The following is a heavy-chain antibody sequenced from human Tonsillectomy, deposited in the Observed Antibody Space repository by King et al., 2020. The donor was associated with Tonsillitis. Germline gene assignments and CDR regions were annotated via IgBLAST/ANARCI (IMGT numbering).Heavy chain of an antibody. J-gene: IGHJ6*02. CDR2: ISYDGSNK. CDR3: AKDMKNQLLQFKMDV. Sequence: VQLVESGGGVVQPGRSLRLSCAASGFTFSSYGMHWVRQAPGKGLEWVAVISYDGSNKYYADSVKGRFTISRDNSKNTLYLQMNSLRAEDTAVYYCAKDMKNQLLQFKMDVWGQGTTVTVSS. V-gene: IGHV3-30*18. D-gene: IGHD2-2*01. CDR1: GFTFSSYG.